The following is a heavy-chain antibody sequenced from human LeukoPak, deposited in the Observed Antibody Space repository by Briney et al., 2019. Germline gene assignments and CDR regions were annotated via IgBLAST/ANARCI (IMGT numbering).Heavy chain of an antibody. Sequence: SETLSLTCTVSGGSISSYYWSWIRQPPGKGLEWIGYIYYSGSTNYNPSLKSRVTISVDTSKNQFSLKLSSVTAADTAVYYCARSLYDRYYSDYWGQGTLVTVSS. CDR3: ARSLYDRYYSDY. CDR1: GGSISSYY. J-gene: IGHJ4*02. D-gene: IGHD3-16*01. CDR2: IYYSGST. V-gene: IGHV4-59*01.